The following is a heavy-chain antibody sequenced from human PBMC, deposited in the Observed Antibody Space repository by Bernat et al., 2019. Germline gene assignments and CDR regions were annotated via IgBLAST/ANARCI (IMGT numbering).Heavy chain of an antibody. CDR1: GGTFSSYA. J-gene: IGHJ4*01. V-gene: IGHV1-69*12. CDR2: IAPIFGTA. CDR3: ARGPRGTASARPFLYFDY. Sequence: QVQLVQSGAEVKKPGSSVKVSCKASGGTFSSYAISWVRQAPGQGLEWMGGIAPIFGTANYAQRFQGRVTTTADASTSTGYMELSSLSSEDEAVYYGARGPRGTASARPFLYFDYWGRGTLVTDSS. D-gene: IGHD6-6*01.